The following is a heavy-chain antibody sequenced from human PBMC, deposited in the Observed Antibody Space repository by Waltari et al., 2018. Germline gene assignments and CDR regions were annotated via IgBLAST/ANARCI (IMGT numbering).Heavy chain of an antibody. V-gene: IGHV3-21*01. J-gene: IGHJ4*02. CDR3: AREQQWLIYFDY. Sequence: EVQLVESGGGLVKPGGSLRLSCAASGFTFSSYSMNWVRQAPGKGLELVSSIRSSSSYIYYADSVKGRFTISRDNAKNSLYLQMNSLRAEDTAVYYCAREQQWLIYFDYWGQGTLVTVSS. CDR2: IRSSSSYI. D-gene: IGHD6-19*01. CDR1: GFTFSSYS.